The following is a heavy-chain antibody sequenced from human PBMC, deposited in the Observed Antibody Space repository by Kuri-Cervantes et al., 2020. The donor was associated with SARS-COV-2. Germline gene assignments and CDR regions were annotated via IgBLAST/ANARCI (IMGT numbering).Heavy chain of an antibody. J-gene: IGHJ6*03. D-gene: IGHD4-17*01. CDR3: ARRAYGEQVDYYYMDV. CDR1: GYSFTSYW. Sequence: KVSCKGSGYSFTSYWIGWVRQMPGKGLEWMGIIYPGDFDTRYSPPFQGQVIISADKSISTAFLQWSSLKASDTAMYYCARRAYGEQVDYYYMDVWGKGTTVTVSS. V-gene: IGHV5-51*01. CDR2: IYPGDFDT.